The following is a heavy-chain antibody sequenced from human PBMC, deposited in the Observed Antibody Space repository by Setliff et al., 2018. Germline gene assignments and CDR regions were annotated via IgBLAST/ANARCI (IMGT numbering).Heavy chain of an antibody. D-gene: IGHD3-3*01. Sequence: GGSLRLSCAASGLTFDNYAFSWVRQAPGTGLEWISAISADGSSVYYARSVRGRFTVSRDNSNSTVSLQMNSLRTEDTAFYFCARDVFDFRTGQGGPWGQGTRVTVSS. CDR3: ARDVFDFRTGQGGP. V-gene: IGHV3-23*01. CDR2: ISADGSSV. CDR1: GLTFDNYA. J-gene: IGHJ5*02.